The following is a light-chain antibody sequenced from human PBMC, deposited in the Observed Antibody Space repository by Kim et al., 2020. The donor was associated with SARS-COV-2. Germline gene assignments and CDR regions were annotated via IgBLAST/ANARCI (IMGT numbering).Light chain of an antibody. V-gene: IGLV3-21*04. J-gene: IGLJ3*02. CDR3: QVWDSTSDHPV. Sequence: APGKTARITCGGHNIGSKSVHWYQQRPGQAPILVIYYNTDRPSGIPERFSGSNSGNTATLTISRVEAGDEADYSCQVWDSTSDHPVFGGGTQLTVL. CDR2: YNT. CDR1: NIGSKS.